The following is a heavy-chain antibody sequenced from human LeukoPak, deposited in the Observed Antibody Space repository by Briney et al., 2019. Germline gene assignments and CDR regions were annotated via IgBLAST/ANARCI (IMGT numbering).Heavy chain of an antibody. V-gene: IGHV3-74*01. CDR1: GFTFSSYW. CDR2: INSDGSST. D-gene: IGHD4-17*01. CDR3: ARASTVTKENDY. J-gene: IGHJ4*02. Sequence: GGSLRLSCAASGFTFSSYWMHWVRQAPGKGLVWVSRINSDGSSTSYADSVKGRFTISRDNAKNTLYLQMNSLRAEDTAVYYCARASTVTKENDYWGQGTLVTVSS.